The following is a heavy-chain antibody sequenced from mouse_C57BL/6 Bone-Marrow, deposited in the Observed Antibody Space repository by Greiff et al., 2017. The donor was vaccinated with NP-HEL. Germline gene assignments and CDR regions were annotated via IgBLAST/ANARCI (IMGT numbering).Heavy chain of an antibody. Sequence: QVQLQQSGAELVRPGTSVKVSCKASGYAFTNYLIEWVKQRPGQGLEWIGVINPGSGGTNYNEKFKGKATLTADKSSSTAYMQLSSLTSEDSAVYFCAREWDGNWYFDVWGTGTTVTVSS. V-gene: IGHV1-54*01. CDR1: GYAFTNYL. CDR3: AREWDGNWYFDV. CDR2: INPGSGGT. J-gene: IGHJ1*03. D-gene: IGHD1-3*01.